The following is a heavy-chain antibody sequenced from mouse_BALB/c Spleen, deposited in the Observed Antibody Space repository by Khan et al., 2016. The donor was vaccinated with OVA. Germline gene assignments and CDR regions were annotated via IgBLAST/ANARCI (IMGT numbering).Heavy chain of an antibody. CDR2: VNPNNGDT. D-gene: IGHD2-14*01. CDR1: GYSFTVYY. V-gene: IGHV1-26*01. J-gene: IGHJ3*01. CDR3: AREYEFFAH. Sequence: EVELVESGPDLVKPGASVKISCKASGYSFTVYYMIWVKQSHGKSPEWIGRVNPNNGDTNYNQKFKDKATLTVDKSSTTAYMELRSLTSEDSAVFYCAREYEFFAHWGQGTLVTVSA.